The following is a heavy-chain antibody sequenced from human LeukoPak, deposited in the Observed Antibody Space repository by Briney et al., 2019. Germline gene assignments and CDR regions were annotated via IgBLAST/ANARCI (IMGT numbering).Heavy chain of an antibody. Sequence: AGGSLRLSCAASGFTFSSYGMSWVRQAPGKGLEWVSAISGSGGSTYYADSVKGRFTISRDNSKNTLYLQMNSLRAEDTAVYYCAKRRGLELTYYYYMDVWGKGTTVTVSS. CDR1: GFTFSSYG. J-gene: IGHJ6*03. V-gene: IGHV3-23*01. CDR2: ISGSGGST. CDR3: AKRRGLELTYYYYMDV. D-gene: IGHD1-7*01.